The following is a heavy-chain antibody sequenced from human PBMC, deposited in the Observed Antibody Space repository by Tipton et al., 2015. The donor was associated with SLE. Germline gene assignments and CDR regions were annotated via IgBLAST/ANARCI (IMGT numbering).Heavy chain of an antibody. D-gene: IGHD6-19*01. Sequence: SLRLSCSASGFTFDSYAMSWVRQAPGKGLEWVSVIYSGGATYYADSVKGQFTISRDNSKNTVYLQMNGLRAEDTAVYYCARVGAVAGWGQGTLVTVSS. CDR1: GFTFDSYA. CDR2: IYSGGAT. J-gene: IGHJ4*02. CDR3: ARVGAVAG. V-gene: IGHV3-66*02.